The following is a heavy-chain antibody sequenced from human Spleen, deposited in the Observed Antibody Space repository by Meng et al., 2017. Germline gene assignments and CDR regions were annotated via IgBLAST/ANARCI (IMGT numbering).Heavy chain of an antibody. D-gene: IGHD5-24*01. CDR2: IGTAGDT. CDR1: GFTFNRYD. CDR3: VKEYLRSVEMATIFGY. V-gene: IGHV3-13*01. J-gene: IGHJ4*02. Sequence: GESLKISCAACGFTFNRYDMHWVRQGTGKGLEWVSAIGTAGDTYYPDSVKGRFTISRDNSKNTLYLQMNSLRAEDTAVFYCVKEYLRSVEMATIFGYWGQGTLVTVSS.